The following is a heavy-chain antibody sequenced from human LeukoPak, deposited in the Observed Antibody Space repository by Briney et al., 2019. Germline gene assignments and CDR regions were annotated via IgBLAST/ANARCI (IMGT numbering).Heavy chain of an antibody. J-gene: IGHJ4*02. CDR3: AREGRYGYYFDY. V-gene: IGHV4-59*01. CDR1: GGSISSYY. Sequence: SETLSLTCTVSGGSISSYYWSWIRQPPGKGLEWIGYIYYSGSSNYNPSLKSRVTISVDTSKNQFSLKLSSVTAADTAVYYCAREGRYGYYFDYWGQGTVITVSS. CDR2: IYYSGSS. D-gene: IGHD5-18*01.